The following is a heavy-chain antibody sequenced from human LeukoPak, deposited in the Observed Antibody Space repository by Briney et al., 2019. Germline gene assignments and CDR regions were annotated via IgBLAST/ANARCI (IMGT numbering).Heavy chain of an antibody. J-gene: IGHJ4*01. CDR3: AKRGGYDSSGYYEFDY. CDR2: ISGSGGST. CDR1: GFTFSSYA. D-gene: IGHD3-22*01. Sequence: GGSLRLSCAASGFTFSSYAMSWVRQAPGKGLEWVSAISGSGGSTYYADSVKGRFTISRDNSKNTLYLQMNSLRAEDTAVYYCAKRGGYDSSGYYEFDYWGQEPWSPSPQ. V-gene: IGHV3-23*01.